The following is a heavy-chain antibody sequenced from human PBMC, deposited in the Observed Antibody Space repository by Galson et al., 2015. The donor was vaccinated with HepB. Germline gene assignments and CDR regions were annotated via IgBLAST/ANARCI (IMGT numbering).Heavy chain of an antibody. V-gene: IGHV1-69*04. D-gene: IGHD6-19*01. CDR3: ARDSGDRIAVAGIVLNWFDP. Sequence: SVKVSCKASGGTFSSYAISWVRQAPGQGLEWMGRIIPILGIANYAQKFQGRVTITADKSTSTAYMELSSLRSEDTAVYYCARDSGDRIAVAGIVLNWFDPWGQGTLVTVSS. CDR1: GGTFSSYA. CDR2: IIPILGIA. J-gene: IGHJ5*02.